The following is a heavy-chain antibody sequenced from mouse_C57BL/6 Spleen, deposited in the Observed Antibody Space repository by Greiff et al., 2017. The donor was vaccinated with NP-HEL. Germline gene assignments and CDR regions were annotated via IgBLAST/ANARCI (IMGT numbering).Heavy chain of an antibody. D-gene: IGHD4-1*01. CDR2: IDPSDSYT. J-gene: IGHJ3*01. V-gene: IGHV1-69*01. CDR3: ARGGNWAYAY. CDR1: GYTFTSYW. Sequence: QVQLQQPGAELVMPGASVKLSCKASGYTFTSYWMHWVKQRPGQGLEWIGEIDPSDSYTNYNQKFKGKSTLTVDKSSRTAYMQLSSLTSEYSAVYYCARGGNWAYAYGGQGTLVTVSA.